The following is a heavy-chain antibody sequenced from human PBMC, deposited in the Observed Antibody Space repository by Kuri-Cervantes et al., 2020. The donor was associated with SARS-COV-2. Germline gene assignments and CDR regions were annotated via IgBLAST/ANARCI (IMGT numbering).Heavy chain of an antibody. CDR1: GGSISSSSYY. Sequence: SETLSLTCTVSGGSISSSSYYWGWIRQPPGKGLEWIGSIYHSGSTYYNPSLKSRVTISVDTSKNQFSLKLSSVTAADTAVYYCARGGNIAAAGTFYYYYMDVWGKGTTVTVSS. CDR2: IYHSGST. D-gene: IGHD6-13*01. J-gene: IGHJ6*03. CDR3: ARGGNIAAAGTFYYYYMDV. V-gene: IGHV4-39*07.